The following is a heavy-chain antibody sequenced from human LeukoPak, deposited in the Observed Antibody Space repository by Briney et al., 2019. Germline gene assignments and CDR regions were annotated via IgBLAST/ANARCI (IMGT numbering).Heavy chain of an antibody. CDR3: AREITMIKRAFDI. D-gene: IGHD3-22*01. Sequence: TGGSLRLSCAASGFTFSSYWMSWVRQAPGKGLEWVANIKQGGSEKYYVDSVKGRFTISRDNAKNSLYLQMNSLRAEDTAVYYCAREITMIKRAFDIWGQGTMVTVSS. CDR1: GFTFSSYW. V-gene: IGHV3-7*01. J-gene: IGHJ3*02. CDR2: IKQGGSEK.